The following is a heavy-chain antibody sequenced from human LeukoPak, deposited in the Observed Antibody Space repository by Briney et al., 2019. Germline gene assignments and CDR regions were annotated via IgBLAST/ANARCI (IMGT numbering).Heavy chain of an antibody. CDR2: IYYSGST. V-gene: IGHV4-61*01. CDR1: GGSVSSGSYY. CDR3: ARRVSGDYGHWFDP. Sequence: KTSETLSLTCTVSGGSVSSGSYYWSWIRQPPGKGLEWIGYIYYSGSTNYNPSLKSRVTISLDTSKNQFSLKLSSVTAADTAIYYCARRVSGDYGHWFDPWGQGTLVTVSS. J-gene: IGHJ5*02. D-gene: IGHD4-17*01.